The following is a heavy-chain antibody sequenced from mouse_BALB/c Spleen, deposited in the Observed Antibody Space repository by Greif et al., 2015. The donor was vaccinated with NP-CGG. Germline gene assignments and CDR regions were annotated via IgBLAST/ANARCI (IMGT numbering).Heavy chain of an antibody. CDR2: IRSKSNNYAT. J-gene: IGHJ2*01. CDR1: GFTFNTYA. D-gene: IGHD2-4*01. CDR3: VSIYYDYDWALDY. Sequence: EVHLVESGGGLVQPKGSLKLSCAASGFTFNTYAMNWVRQAPGKGLEWVARIRSKSNNYATYYADSVKDRFTISRDDSQSMLYLQMNNLKTEDTAMYYCVSIYYDYDWALDYWGQGTTLTVSS. V-gene: IGHV10-1*02.